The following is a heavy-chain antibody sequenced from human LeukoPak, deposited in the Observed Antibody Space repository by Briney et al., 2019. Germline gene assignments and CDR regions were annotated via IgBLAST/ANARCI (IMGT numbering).Heavy chain of an antibody. CDR2: IIPIFGTA. J-gene: IGHJ4*02. V-gene: IGHV1-69*05. Sequence: SVKVSCKASGGTFSSYAISWVRQAPGQGLEWMGRIIPIFGTANYAQKFQGRVTITTDESTSTAYMELSSLRSEDTAVYYCARGGAYYDFWSGCNFDYWGQGTLVTVSS. CDR3: ARGGAYYDFWSGCNFDY. CDR1: GGTFSSYA. D-gene: IGHD3-3*01.